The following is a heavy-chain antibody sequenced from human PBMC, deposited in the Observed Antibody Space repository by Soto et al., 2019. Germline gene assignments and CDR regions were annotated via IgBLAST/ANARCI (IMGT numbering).Heavy chain of an antibody. Sequence: PGGSLRLSCADSGFTVSTNYMTWVRQAPGKGLEWVSVIYYGGGTYYADSVKGRFTISRDNSKNTVYLQMNSLRVEDTAVYYCVLRHHGDYFAYWGQGTLLTVSS. CDR2: IYYGGGT. D-gene: IGHD4-17*01. V-gene: IGHV3-66*01. CDR1: GFTVSTNY. J-gene: IGHJ4*02. CDR3: VLRHHGDYFAY.